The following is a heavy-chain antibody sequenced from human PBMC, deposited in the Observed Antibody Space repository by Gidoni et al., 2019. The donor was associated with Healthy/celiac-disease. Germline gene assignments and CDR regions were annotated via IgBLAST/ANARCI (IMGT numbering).Heavy chain of an antibody. Sequence: QVQLQESSPGLVKPSETLSLTCSVSCGSISSYYWSWIRQPSGKGLEWIWYIYYSGSTNYNPSLKSRVTISVDTSKNQFSLKLSSVTAADTAVYYCARRTTVTGKTYWYFDLWGRGTLVTVSS. CDR3: ARRTTVTGKTYWYFDL. D-gene: IGHD4-17*01. J-gene: IGHJ2*01. CDR2: IYYSGST. V-gene: IGHV4-59*08. CDR1: CGSISSYY.